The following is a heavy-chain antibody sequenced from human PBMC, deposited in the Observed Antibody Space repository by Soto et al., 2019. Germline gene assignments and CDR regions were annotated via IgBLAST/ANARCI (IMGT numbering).Heavy chain of an antibody. CDR3: ARGEGYCSGGTCYRWFDP. Sequence: ASVKVSCKASGYTFTKYALHWVRQAPGQRLEWMGWINAGNGNTKYSQKFQGRVTITRDTSASTSYMRLSSLRSEDTAVYYCARGEGYCSGGTCYRWFDPWGQGTLVTVSS. CDR2: INAGNGNT. CDR1: GYTFTKYA. V-gene: IGHV1-3*01. J-gene: IGHJ5*02. D-gene: IGHD2-15*01.